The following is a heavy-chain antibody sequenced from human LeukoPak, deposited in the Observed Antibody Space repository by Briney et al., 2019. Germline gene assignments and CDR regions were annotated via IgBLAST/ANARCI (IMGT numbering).Heavy chain of an antibody. CDR3: ARSRSIAVPDFDY. CDR1: GGSISSYY. D-gene: IGHD6-19*01. V-gene: IGHV4-59*01. J-gene: IGHJ4*02. Sequence: PSETLSLTCTVSGGSISSYYWSWIRQPPGKGLEWIGYIYYSGSTDYNPSLKSRVTISVDTSKKQFSLELSSVTAADTAVYYCARSRSIAVPDFDYWGQGTLVTVSS. CDR2: IYYSGST.